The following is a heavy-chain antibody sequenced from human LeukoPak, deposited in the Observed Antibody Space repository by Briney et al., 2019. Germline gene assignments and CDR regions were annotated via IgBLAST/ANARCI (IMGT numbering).Heavy chain of an antibody. D-gene: IGHD3-22*01. Sequence: ASVKVSFKASGYTFTVYYMHWVRQAPGQGLEWMGWINPNSGGTNYAQKFQGRVTMTRDTSISTAYMELSRLRSDDTAVYYCARSKLGGSGYYTHAYWGQGTLVTVSS. CDR1: GYTFTVYY. CDR3: ARSKLGGSGYYTHAY. V-gene: IGHV1-2*02. CDR2: INPNSGGT. J-gene: IGHJ4*02.